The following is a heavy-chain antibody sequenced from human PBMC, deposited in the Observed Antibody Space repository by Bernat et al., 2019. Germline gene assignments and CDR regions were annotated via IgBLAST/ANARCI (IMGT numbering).Heavy chain of an antibody. Sequence: EVQLVESGGGLIQPGGSLRLSCAASGFTVSSNYMSWVRQAPGKGLEWVSVIYSGGSTYYADYVKGRFTISRDNSKNTLYLQMNSLRAEDTDVYYCASDSHRGLGAFAIWGQGTMVTVSS. J-gene: IGHJ3*02. CDR1: GFTVSSNY. D-gene: IGHD3-16*01. CDR2: IYSGGST. CDR3: ASDSHRGLGAFAI. V-gene: IGHV3-53*01.